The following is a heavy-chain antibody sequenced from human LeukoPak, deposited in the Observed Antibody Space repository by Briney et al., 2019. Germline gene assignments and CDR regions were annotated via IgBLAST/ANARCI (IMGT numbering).Heavy chain of an antibody. CDR3: ARFGSGWWYNDY. V-gene: IGHV4-59*01. CDR1: GASITSYY. J-gene: IGHJ4*02. CDR2: IYHTGNI. Sequence: SETLSLTCAASGASITSYYWTWIRQPPGKGLEWIGYIYHTGNIKYNPSLNSRVTISIDTSKNQFSLKLSSVTAADTAVYYCARFGSGWWYNDYWGQGTLVTVSS. D-gene: IGHD6-19*01.